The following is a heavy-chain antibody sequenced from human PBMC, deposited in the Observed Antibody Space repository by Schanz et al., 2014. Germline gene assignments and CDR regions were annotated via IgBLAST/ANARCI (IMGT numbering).Heavy chain of an antibody. CDR2: ISGSGDHT. J-gene: IGHJ4*02. V-gene: IGHV3-23*04. D-gene: IGHD3-22*01. CDR1: GFTFRSYA. CDR3: AKSYDTSGYSGFDY. Sequence: EVQLVESGGGVVHPGGSLRLSCAASGFTFRSYAMSWVRQAPGKGLEWVSVISGSGDHTHYADSVKGRFTISRDNSKNTLYLQMNSLRTEDTAVYFCAKSYDTSGYSGFDYWGQGTLVTVSS.